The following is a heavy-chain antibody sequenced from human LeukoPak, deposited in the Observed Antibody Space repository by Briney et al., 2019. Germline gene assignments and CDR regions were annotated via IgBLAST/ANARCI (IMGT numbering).Heavy chain of an antibody. CDR3: ARDHFYGDYVYDY. CDR1: GFTVSSNY. CDR2: IYSGGST. D-gene: IGHD4-17*01. V-gene: IGHV3-53*01. J-gene: IGHJ4*02. Sequence: GGSLRLSCADSGFTVSSNYMRWVRQAPGEGLEWVSVIYSGGSTYYADSVKGRFTISRDDSKNTLYLQMNSLRAEDTAVYYCARDHFYGDYVYDYWGQGTLVTVSS.